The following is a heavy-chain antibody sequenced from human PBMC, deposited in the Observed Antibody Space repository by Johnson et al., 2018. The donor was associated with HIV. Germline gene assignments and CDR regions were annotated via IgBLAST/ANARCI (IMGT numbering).Heavy chain of an antibody. D-gene: IGHD3-9*01. CDR3: ASVYYDILTGYYYDAFDI. CDR2: ILYDGRNI. J-gene: IGHJ3*02. Sequence: VHLVESGVGVVQPGRSLRLSCAASGFTFSSYAMHWVRQAPGKGLEWVAGILYDGRNIYYADSVKGRFTISRDNSKNTLYLQMNSLRAEDTALYYCASVYYDILTGYYYDAFDIWGQGTMVTVSS. V-gene: IGHV3-30*04. CDR1: GFTFSSYA.